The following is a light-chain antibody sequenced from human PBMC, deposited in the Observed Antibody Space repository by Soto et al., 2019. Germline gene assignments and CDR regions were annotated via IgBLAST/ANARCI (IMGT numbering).Light chain of an antibody. CDR3: SSYAGSSNV. J-gene: IGLJ1*01. CDR1: SSDVGGYNY. Sequence: QSVLTQPPSETGSPGQSVAISCTGTSSDVGGYNYVSWYQQHPGKAPKLMIYEVNKRPSGVPDRFSGCKSGNTASLTVSGLQAEDEADYYCSSYAGSSNVFGTGTKLTVL. V-gene: IGLV2-8*01. CDR2: EVN.